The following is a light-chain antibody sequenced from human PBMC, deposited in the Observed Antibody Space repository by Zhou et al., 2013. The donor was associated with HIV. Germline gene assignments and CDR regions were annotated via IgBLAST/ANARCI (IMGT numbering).Light chain of an antibody. V-gene: IGKV1-5*03. Sequence: DIQMTQSPSTLSASVGDRVTITCRASQSVGKSLAWYQQKPGTAPKLLLYKASTLQSGVPSRFSGSGSGTEFILTISGLQPDDFATFYCQQYHSNSGTFGQGTKVEIK. J-gene: IGKJ1*01. CDR2: KAS. CDR3: QQYHSNSGT. CDR1: QSVGKS.